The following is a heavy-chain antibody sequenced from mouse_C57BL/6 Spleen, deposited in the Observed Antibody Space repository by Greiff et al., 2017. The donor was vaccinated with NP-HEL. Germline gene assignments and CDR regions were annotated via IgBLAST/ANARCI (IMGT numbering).Heavy chain of an antibody. D-gene: IGHD1-1*01. CDR2: ISYDGSN. CDR1: GYSITSGYY. Sequence: VQLKESGPGLVKPSQSLSLTCSVTGYSITSGYYWNWIRQFPGNKLEWMGYISYDGSNNYNPSLKNRISIPRDTSKHQFFLKLNSVTTEDTATYYCARGGYGSSFDYWVQGTTLTVSS. V-gene: IGHV3-6*01. CDR3: ARGGYGSSFDY. J-gene: IGHJ2*01.